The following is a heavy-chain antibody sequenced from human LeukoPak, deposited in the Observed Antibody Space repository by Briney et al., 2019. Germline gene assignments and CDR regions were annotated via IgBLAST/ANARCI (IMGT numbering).Heavy chain of an antibody. D-gene: IGHD6-13*01. V-gene: IGHV1-2*02. J-gene: IGHJ4*02. CDR1: GYTFTGYY. CDR2: INPNSGGT. Sequence: RASVKVSCKASGYTFTGYYMHWVRQAPGQGLEWMGWINPNSGGTNYAQKFKGRVTMTRATSISTAYMELSRLRSDDTAVYYCARVYSSSWRYYFDYWGQGTLVTVSS. CDR3: ARVYSSSWRYYFDY.